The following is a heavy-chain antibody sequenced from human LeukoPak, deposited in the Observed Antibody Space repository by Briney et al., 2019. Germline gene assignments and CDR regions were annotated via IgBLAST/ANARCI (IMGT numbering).Heavy chain of an antibody. V-gene: IGHV4-61*01. CDR2: IYYSGST. J-gene: IGHJ4*02. CDR1: GGSVSSGSYY. D-gene: IGHD3-22*01. Sequence: SETLSLTCTVSGGSVSSGSYYWSWTRQPPGKGLEWIGYIYYSGSTNYNPSLKSRVTISVDTSKNQFSLKLSSVTAADTAVYYCARDSYYYDSSGYLLDYWGQGTLVTVSS. CDR3: ARDSYYYDSSGYLLDY.